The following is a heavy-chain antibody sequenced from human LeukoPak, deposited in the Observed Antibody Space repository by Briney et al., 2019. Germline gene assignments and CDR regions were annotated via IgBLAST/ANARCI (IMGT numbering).Heavy chain of an antibody. CDR3: AKETYYYGSGTKNFDY. CDR2: INSDGSST. Sequence: GGSLRLSSAASGFTFSSYWMHWVRQAPGKGLVWVSRINSDGSSTSYADSVKGRFTISRDNAKNTLYLQMNSLRAEDTAVYYCAKETYYYGSGTKNFDYWGQGTLVTVSS. D-gene: IGHD3-10*01. CDR1: GFTFSSYW. J-gene: IGHJ4*02. V-gene: IGHV3-74*01.